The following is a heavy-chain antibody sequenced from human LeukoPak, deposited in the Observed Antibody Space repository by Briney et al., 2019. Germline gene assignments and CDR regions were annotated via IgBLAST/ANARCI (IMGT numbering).Heavy chain of an antibody. V-gene: IGHV1-69*13. CDR3: AREAVADPKDAFDI. Sequence: GASVKVSCKASGGTFSSYAISWVRQAPGQGLEWMGGIIPIFGTANYAQKFQGRVTITADESTSTAYMELSSLRSEDTAVYYCAREAVADPKDAFDIWGQGTMVTVSS. D-gene: IGHD6-19*01. CDR2: IIPIFGTA. J-gene: IGHJ3*02. CDR1: GGTFSSYA.